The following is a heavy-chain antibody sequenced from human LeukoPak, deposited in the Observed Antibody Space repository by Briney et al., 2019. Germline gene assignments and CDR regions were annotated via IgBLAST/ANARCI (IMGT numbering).Heavy chain of an antibody. CDR1: GDSVSSDTAA. V-gene: IGHV6-1*01. Sequence: SQTLSLTCAISGDSVSSDTAAWNWIRQSPSRGLEWLGRTYYRSKWYNDYAVSVRSRITIDPDTSKNQFSLQLNSVTPEDTAVYYCARGSYGDPAFDYWGQGTLVTVSS. J-gene: IGHJ4*02. CDR2: TYYRSKWYN. D-gene: IGHD4-17*01. CDR3: ARGSYGDPAFDY.